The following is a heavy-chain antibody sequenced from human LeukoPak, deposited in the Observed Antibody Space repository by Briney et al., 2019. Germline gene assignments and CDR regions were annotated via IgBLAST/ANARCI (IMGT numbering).Heavy chain of an antibody. J-gene: IGHJ4*02. CDR3: ARVGQWLAVDY. V-gene: IGHV3-48*04. CDR2: ISSGSSTI. CDR1: GFTFSTYS. Sequence: GGSLRLSCAASGFTFSTYSMNWARQAPGKGLEWVSYISSGSSTIYYADSVKGRFTISRDNAKNSLYLQMNSLRAEDTALYYCARVGQWLAVDYWGQGTLVTVSS. D-gene: IGHD6-19*01.